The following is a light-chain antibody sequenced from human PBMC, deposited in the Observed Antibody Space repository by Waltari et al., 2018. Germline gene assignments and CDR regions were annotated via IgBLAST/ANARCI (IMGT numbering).Light chain of an antibody. CDR2: WAS. Sequence: DIVMTQSPLSLPVTPGEPASISCSSSESLLHSNGYTYLDWYLQKPGQSPHLLIYWASNRASGVPDRFSGSGSGTDFTLKISRVEAEDVGVYYCMQTLQTPYTFGQGTKLEI. J-gene: IGKJ2*01. CDR3: MQTLQTPYT. CDR1: ESLLHSNGYTY. V-gene: IGKV2-28*01.